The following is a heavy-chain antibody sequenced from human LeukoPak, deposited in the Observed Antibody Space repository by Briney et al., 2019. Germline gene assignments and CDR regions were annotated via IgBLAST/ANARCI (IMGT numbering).Heavy chain of an antibody. CDR1: GGSFSGYY. CDR3: ARGVLLWFGELFTKRYYYYMDV. V-gene: IGHV4-34*01. Sequence: SETLSLTCAVYGGSFSGYYWSWIRQPPGKGLEWIGEINHSGSTNYNPSLKSRVTISVDTSKNQFSLKLSSVTAADTAVYYCARGVLLWFGELFTKRYYYYMDVWGKGTTVTVSS. J-gene: IGHJ6*03. CDR2: INHSGST. D-gene: IGHD3-10*01.